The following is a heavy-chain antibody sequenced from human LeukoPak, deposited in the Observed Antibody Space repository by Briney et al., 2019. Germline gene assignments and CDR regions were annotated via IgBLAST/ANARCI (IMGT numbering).Heavy chain of an antibody. CDR3: ARRASGYRQSYFDY. V-gene: IGHV3-64*01. D-gene: IGHD3-22*01. J-gene: IGHJ4*02. CDR2: TSSNGGST. CDR1: GFTFSIYA. Sequence: GGSLRLSCAASGFTFSIYAMHWVRQAPGKGLEYVSATSSNGGSTYYANSVKGRFTISRDNSKNTMYLQMGSVRAEDMAVYYCARRASGYRQSYFDYWGQGTLVTVSS.